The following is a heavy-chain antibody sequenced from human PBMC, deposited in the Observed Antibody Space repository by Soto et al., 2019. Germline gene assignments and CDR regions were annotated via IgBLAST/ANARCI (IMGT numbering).Heavy chain of an antibody. V-gene: IGHV1-69*12. CDR1: GGTFSSYA. Sequence: QVQLVQSGAEVKKPGSSVKVSCKASGGTFSSYAISWVRQAPGQGLEWMGGIIPIFGTANYAQKFQGRVTITADESTSTAYMELSSLRSEDTTVYSCARLVPAAMGFDYWGQGTLVTVSS. CDR3: ARLVPAAMGFDY. J-gene: IGHJ4*02. D-gene: IGHD2-2*01. CDR2: IIPIFGTA.